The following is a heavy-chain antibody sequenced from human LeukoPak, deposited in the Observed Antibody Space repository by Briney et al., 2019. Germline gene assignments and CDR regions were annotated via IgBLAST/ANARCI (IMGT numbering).Heavy chain of an antibody. CDR3: ARLAQVVVAATPVG. Sequence: GGSLRLSCAASEFTFSSYWMSWVRQAPGKGLEWVSYISSSSSTIYYADSVKGRFTISRDNAKNSLYLQMNSLRAEDTAVYYCARLAQVVVAATPVGWGQGTLVTVSS. CDR1: EFTFSSYW. J-gene: IGHJ4*02. V-gene: IGHV3-48*01. D-gene: IGHD2-15*01. CDR2: ISSSSSTI.